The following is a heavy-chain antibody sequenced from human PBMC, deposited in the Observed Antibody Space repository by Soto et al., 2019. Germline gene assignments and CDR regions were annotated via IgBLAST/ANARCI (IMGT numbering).Heavy chain of an antibody. J-gene: IGHJ3*02. Sequence: QTPSLTFAISGGRVSSNSAALEWIKESPSRGLEWLGRTYYRSKWYNDYAVSVKSRITINPDTSKNQFSLQLNSVTPEDTAVYYCAREASWFGELLDAFDIWGQGTMVTVSS. CDR3: AREASWFGELLDAFDI. CDR2: TYYRSKWYN. D-gene: IGHD3-10*01. V-gene: IGHV6-1*01. CDR1: GGRVSSNSAA.